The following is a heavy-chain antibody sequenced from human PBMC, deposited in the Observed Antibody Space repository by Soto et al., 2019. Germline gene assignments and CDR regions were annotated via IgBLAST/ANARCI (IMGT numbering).Heavy chain of an antibody. CDR2: INPSGGST. J-gene: IGHJ4*02. CDR3: ARADYYDSSGFYYDY. CDR1: GYIFTNHY. D-gene: IGHD3-22*01. Sequence: QVQLAQSGAEVKKPGASVKVSCKASGYIFTNHYIHWVRQAPGQGLEWMGIINPSGGSTNYLQKFQGRVTMTRDTSTSTVYMELSSLRSEDTAVYICARADYYDSSGFYYDYWGQGTLVTVSS. V-gene: IGHV1-46*01.